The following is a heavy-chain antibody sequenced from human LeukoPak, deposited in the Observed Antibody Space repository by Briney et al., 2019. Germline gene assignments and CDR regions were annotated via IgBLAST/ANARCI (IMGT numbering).Heavy chain of an antibody. Sequence: GGSLRLSCAVSGVNLSNYGMSWVRQAPGKGLEWVAGISGSGGKPNYADSVKGRFTISRDNPKNTLYLQMNGLRAEDTAVYFCAKRGVVIRVILVGFHKEAYYFDSWGQGALVTVSS. CDR1: GVNLSNYG. CDR2: ISGSGGKP. CDR3: AKRGVVIRVILVGFHKEAYYFDS. V-gene: IGHV3-23*01. D-gene: IGHD3-22*01. J-gene: IGHJ4*02.